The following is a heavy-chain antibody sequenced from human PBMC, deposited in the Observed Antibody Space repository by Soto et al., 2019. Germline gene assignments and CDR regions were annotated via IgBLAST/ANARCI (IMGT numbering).Heavy chain of an antibody. J-gene: IGHJ6*02. V-gene: IGHV1-2*04. CDR1: GYTFTGYY. Sequence: ASVKVSCKYCGYTFTGYYMHWVRQAPGQGLEWMGWINPNSGGTNYAQKFQGWVTMTRDTSISTAYMELSRLRSDDTAVYYCATGGYGSGSYSYGMDVWGQGTTVTLSS. CDR2: INPNSGGT. D-gene: IGHD3-10*01. CDR3: ATGGYGSGSYSYGMDV.